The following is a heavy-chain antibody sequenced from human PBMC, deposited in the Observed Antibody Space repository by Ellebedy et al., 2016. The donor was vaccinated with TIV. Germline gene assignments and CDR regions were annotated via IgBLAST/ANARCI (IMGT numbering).Heavy chain of an antibody. D-gene: IGHD6-13*01. V-gene: IGHV4-38-2*02. CDR1: GYSISSGYY. CDR2: IYHSGST. CDR3: ARGGGGSSWYRLWAYFDY. J-gene: IGHJ4*02. Sequence: SETLSLXXTVSGYSISSGYYWGWIRQPPGKGLEWIGSIYHSGSTYYNPSLKSRVTISVDTSKNQFSLKLSSVTAADTAVYYCARGGGGSSWYRLWAYFDYWGQGTLVTVSS.